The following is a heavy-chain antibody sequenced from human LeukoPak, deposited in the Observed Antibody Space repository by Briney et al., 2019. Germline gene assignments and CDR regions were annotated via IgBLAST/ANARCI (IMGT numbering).Heavy chain of an antibody. CDR3: ARDGGSYYYYYYMDV. D-gene: IGHD1-26*01. CDR2: ISSSGSTI. CDR1: GFTFSDYY. J-gene: IGHJ6*03. Sequence: GGSLRLSCAASGFTFSDYYMSWIRQAPGKGLERVSYISSSGSTIYYADSVKGRFTISRDNAKNSLYLQMNSLRAEDTAVYYCARDGGSYYYYYYMDVWGKGTTVTVSS. V-gene: IGHV3-11*04.